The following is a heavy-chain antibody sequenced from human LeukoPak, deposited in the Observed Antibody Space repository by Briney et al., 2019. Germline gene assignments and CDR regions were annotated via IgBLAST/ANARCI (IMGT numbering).Heavy chain of an antibody. CDR2: IYPGDSDT. D-gene: IGHD2-2*02. V-gene: IGHV5-51*01. CDR1: GYSVTSYW. J-gene: IGHJ6*03. CDR3: ARQDIVVVPAAIPPDYYYYMDV. Sequence: GESLKISCKGSGYSVTSYWIGWVRQMPGKGLEWMGIIYPGDSDTRYSPSFQGQVTISADKSISTAYLQWSSLKASDTVMYYCARQDIVVVPAAIPPDYYYYMDVWGKGTTVTVSS.